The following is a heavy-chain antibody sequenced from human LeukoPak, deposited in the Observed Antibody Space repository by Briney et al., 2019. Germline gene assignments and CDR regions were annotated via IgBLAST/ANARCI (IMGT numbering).Heavy chain of an antibody. Sequence: PGGSLRLSCAASGFIFNNYAMSWVRQAPGKGLEWVSGISGSGGSTYYADSVKGRFTISRDNSKNTLYLQMNSLRAEDTAVYYCAKDLVAATNYYYYAMDVWGQGTTVTVSS. D-gene: IGHD2-15*01. J-gene: IGHJ6*02. CDR2: ISGSGGST. V-gene: IGHV3-23*01. CDR3: AKDLVAATNYYYYAMDV. CDR1: GFIFNNYA.